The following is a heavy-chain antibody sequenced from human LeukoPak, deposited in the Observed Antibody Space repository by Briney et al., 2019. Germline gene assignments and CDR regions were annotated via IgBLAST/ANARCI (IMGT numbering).Heavy chain of an antibody. CDR3: AKTYGSGSYFAFDY. J-gene: IGHJ4*02. Sequence: PGGSLRLSCAASGFTFSSYAMNWVRQAPGKGLEWVSTTSGRGDYTYYADPVKGRFTISRDNSKNTLYLQMNTLRAEDTAVYYCAKTYGSGSYFAFDYWGQGTLVTVSS. V-gene: IGHV3-23*01. CDR1: GFTFSSYA. D-gene: IGHD3-10*01. CDR2: TSGRGDYT.